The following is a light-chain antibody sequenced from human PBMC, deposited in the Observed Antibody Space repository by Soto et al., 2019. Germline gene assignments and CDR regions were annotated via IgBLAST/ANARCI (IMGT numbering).Light chain of an antibody. CDR3: QQYGISQNT. Sequence: ETVMTQSPGTLSLSPGERATLSCRASQSVSSGYLAWYQQKPGQAPRLLIFGASNRATVIPDRFTGSGSGTDFTLTISRLEPEDCAVYYCQQYGISQNTFGQGTKLEIK. CDR1: QSVSSGY. V-gene: IGKV3-20*01. CDR2: GAS. J-gene: IGKJ2*01.